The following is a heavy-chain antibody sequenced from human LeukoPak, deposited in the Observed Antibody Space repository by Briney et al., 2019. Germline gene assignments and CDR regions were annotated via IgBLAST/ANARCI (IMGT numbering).Heavy chain of an antibody. CDR3: AKDRSIYCSSSGCYLNWFDP. Sequence: GGSLRLSCAASGFTFSNYPMSWVRQMPGKGLEWVATISGSSDRTYYADSVRGRFTISRDNSKNTLYLQMNSLRADDTAVYYCAKDRSIYCSSSGCYLNWFDPWGQGALVTVSS. D-gene: IGHD2-2*01. CDR2: ISGSSDRT. J-gene: IGHJ5*02. CDR1: GFTFSNYP. V-gene: IGHV3-23*01.